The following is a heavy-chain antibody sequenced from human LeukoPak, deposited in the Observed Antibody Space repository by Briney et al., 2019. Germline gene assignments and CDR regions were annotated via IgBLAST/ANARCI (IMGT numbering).Heavy chain of an antibody. CDR3: ARVLVVPAASFDY. Sequence: ASVKVSCKASGYTFTGYYMHWGRQAPGQGLEWMGWINPNSGGTNYAQKFQGRVTMTRDTSISTAYMELSRLRSDDTAVYYCARVLVVPAASFDYWGQGTLVTVSS. J-gene: IGHJ4*02. CDR2: INPNSGGT. D-gene: IGHD2-2*01. V-gene: IGHV1-2*02. CDR1: GYTFTGYY.